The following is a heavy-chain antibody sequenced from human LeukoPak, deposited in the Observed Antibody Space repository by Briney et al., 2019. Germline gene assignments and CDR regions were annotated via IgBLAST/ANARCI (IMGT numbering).Heavy chain of an antibody. CDR1: GGPITGYY. Sequence: SETLSLTCTVFGGPITGYYWTWIRQPPGKGLEWIGSIYYSGSTYHNPSLKSRITISVDTSKNQFSLKLSSVTAADTAVYYCASKPKGYCTNGVCYSVFDYWGQGTLVTVSS. CDR2: IYYSGST. J-gene: IGHJ4*02. V-gene: IGHV4-59*05. CDR3: ASKPKGYCTNGVCYSVFDY. D-gene: IGHD2-8*01.